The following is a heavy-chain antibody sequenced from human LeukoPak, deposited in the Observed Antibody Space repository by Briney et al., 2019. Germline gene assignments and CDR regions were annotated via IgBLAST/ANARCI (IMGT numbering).Heavy chain of an antibody. CDR1: GFTFSSFE. J-gene: IGHJ5*02. CDR3: ARAGP. CDR2: ISSTGTTT. V-gene: IGHV3-48*03. Sequence: GGSLRLSCAASGFTFSSFERNWVRQAPGKGLEWVSYISSTGTTTYYADSVKGRFTISRDNAKNSLYLQMNSLTAEDTAVYYCARAGPWGQGTLVTVSS.